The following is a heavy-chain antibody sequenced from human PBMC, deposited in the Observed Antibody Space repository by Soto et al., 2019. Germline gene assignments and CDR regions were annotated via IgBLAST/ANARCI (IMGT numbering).Heavy chain of an antibody. V-gene: IGHV4-34*01. CDR1: GGSFSGYY. CDR3: ARGGQQLDRGVMGG. CDR2: INHSGST. D-gene: IGHD6-13*01. J-gene: IGHJ6*02. Sequence: QVQLQQWGAGLLKPSETLSLTCAVYGGSFSGYYWSWIRQPPGKGLEWIGEINHSGSTNYNPSLQSHVTISVDPPKREFALERSSVTAAATAVYYCARGGQQLDRGVMGGWGHGSTVPVSS.